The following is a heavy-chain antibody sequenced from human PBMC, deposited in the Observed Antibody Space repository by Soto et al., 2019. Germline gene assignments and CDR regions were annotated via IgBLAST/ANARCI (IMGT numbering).Heavy chain of an antibody. D-gene: IGHD3-16*01. J-gene: IGHJ6*02. CDR3: ARAMGDWGTYYYYYGMDV. Sequence: DTLSLTCTVPGDSISSKYWSWIRQHPGKGLEWIGYIYYSGATNYNPSLKSRVTISVDTSKNQFSLKLNSVTAADTAVYYCARAMGDWGTYYYYYGMDVWGQGTTVTVSS. V-gene: IGHV4-59*07. CDR2: IYYSGAT. CDR1: GDSISSKY.